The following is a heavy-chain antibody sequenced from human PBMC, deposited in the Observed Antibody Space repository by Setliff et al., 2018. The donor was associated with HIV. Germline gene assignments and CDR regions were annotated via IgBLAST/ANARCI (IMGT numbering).Heavy chain of an antibody. V-gene: IGHV3-21*01. CDR3: ARAAAGYFDY. CDR1: GFTFSRNS. Sequence: GGSLRLSCAASGFTFSRNSMNWVRQAPGKGLEWVSSISSSSSYIYYADSVKGRFTTSRDNAKNSLYLQMSSLRVEDTAVYYCARAAAGYFDYWGQGTLVTVSS. D-gene: IGHD6-13*01. CDR2: ISSSSSYI. J-gene: IGHJ4*02.